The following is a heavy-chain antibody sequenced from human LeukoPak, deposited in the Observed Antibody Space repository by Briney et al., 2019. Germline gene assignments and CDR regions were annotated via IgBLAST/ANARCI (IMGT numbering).Heavy chain of an antibody. CDR3: ARDNYGDYACLY. Sequence: SVKVSCKASGGTFSSYAISWVRQALGQGLEWMGGIIPIFGTANYAQKFQGRVTITADESTSTAYMELSSLRSEDTAVYYCARDNYGDYACLYWGQGTLVTVSS. J-gene: IGHJ4*02. CDR1: GGTFSSYA. D-gene: IGHD4-17*01. V-gene: IGHV1-69*13. CDR2: IIPIFGTA.